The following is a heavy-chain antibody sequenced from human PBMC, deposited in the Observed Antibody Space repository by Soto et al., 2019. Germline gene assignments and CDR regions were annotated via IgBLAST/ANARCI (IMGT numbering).Heavy chain of an antibody. Sequence: QVQLQESGPGLVKPSETLSLTCTVSGGSISSYYWSWIRQPPGKGLEWIGYIYYSGSTNYNHSLKSRVTISVATSKNQLSLKLSSVTAADTAVYYCARQGYDFWSGYPKGVYYYYYYMDVWGKGTTVTVSS. D-gene: IGHD3-3*01. CDR2: IYYSGST. J-gene: IGHJ6*03. V-gene: IGHV4-59*08. CDR3: ARQGYDFWSGYPKGVYYYYYYMDV. CDR1: GGSISSYY.